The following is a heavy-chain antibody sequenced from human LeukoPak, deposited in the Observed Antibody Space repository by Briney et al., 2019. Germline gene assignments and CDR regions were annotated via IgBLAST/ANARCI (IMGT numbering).Heavy chain of an antibody. CDR2: IRQDGGQK. CDR1: GFAISTYW. J-gene: IGHJ4*02. CDR3: ATQRPTGAVDY. V-gene: IGHV3-7*01. Sequence: GGSLRLSCAASGFAISTYWMAWVRQAPGKGLEWVANIRQDGGQKYYVDSVKGRFTISRDNARNSLYLQMDSLRGEDTAVYSCATQRPTGAVDYWGQGTLVTVSS. D-gene: IGHD1-1*01.